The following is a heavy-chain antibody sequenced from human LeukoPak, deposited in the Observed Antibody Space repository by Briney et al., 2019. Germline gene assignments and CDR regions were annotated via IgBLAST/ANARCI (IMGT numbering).Heavy chain of an antibody. CDR3: AKADYGHAFDI. CDR2: ISGRGVST. CDR1: GFTFSSYG. V-gene: IGHV3-23*01. Sequence: GGSLRLSCAVSGFTFSSYGMSWVRQAPGKGLEWVSSISGRGVSTYYADSVKGRFTISRDNAKNSLYLQMNSLRAEDTALYYCAKADYGHAFDIWGQGTMVTVSS. D-gene: IGHD4-17*01. J-gene: IGHJ3*02.